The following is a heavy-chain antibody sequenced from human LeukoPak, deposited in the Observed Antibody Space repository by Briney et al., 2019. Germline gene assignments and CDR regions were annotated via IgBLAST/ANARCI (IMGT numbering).Heavy chain of an antibody. D-gene: IGHD1-14*01. Sequence: GASVKVSCKASGYTFTSHNINWVRQATGQGLEWMGWMNPNSANTGCAQKFQGRVTMTRNTSISTAYMELSSLRSEDTAVYYCARGSGYNPFDPWGQGTLVTVSS. CDR2: MNPNSANT. J-gene: IGHJ5*02. CDR3: ARGSGYNPFDP. CDR1: GYTFTSHN. V-gene: IGHV1-8*01.